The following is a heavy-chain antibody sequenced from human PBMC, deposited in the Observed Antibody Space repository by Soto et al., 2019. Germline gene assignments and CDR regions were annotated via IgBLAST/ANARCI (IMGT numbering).Heavy chain of an antibody. J-gene: IGHJ4*02. CDR2: ISYDGSNK. CDR3: AKDQASHCYTLCSGFDY. D-gene: IGHD2-2*02. CDR1: GFTFSSYG. V-gene: IGHV3-30*18. Sequence: GGSLRLSCAASGFTFSSYGMHWVRQAPGKGLEWVAVISYDGSNKYYADSVKGRFTISRDNSKNTLYLQMNSLRAEDTAVYYCAKDQASHCYTLCSGFDYWGQGTLVTVSS.